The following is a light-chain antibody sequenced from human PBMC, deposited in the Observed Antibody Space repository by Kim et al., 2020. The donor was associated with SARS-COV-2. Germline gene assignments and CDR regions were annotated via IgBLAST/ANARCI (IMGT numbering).Light chain of an antibody. Sequence: SSELTQDPAVSVALGQTVRITCQGDSLRRYYASWYQQKAGQAPVLVIYGKNSRPSGIPDRFSGSNSGNTASLTITGAQAEDEADYYCNSGDNGGARFVFGTGTKVTVL. V-gene: IGLV3-19*01. CDR2: GKN. CDR3: NSGDNGGARFV. J-gene: IGLJ1*01. CDR1: SLRRYY.